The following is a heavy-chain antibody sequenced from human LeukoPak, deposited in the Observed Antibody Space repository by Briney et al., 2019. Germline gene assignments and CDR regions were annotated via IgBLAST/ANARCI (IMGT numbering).Heavy chain of an antibody. D-gene: IGHD4-11*01. CDR2: IHHSGST. V-gene: IGHV4-38-2*01. Sequence: PSETLSLTCAVSGYSISSGYYWGWIRQPPGKGLERIGSIHHSGSTYYNPSLRSRVTISVDTSKNQFSLKLSSVTAADTAVYYCARLIPRMTTVTTNWFDPWGQGTLVTVSS. J-gene: IGHJ5*02. CDR3: ARLIPRMTTVTTNWFDP. CDR1: GYSISSGYY.